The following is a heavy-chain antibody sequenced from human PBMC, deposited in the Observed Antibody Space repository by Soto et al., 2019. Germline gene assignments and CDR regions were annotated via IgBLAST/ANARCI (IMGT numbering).Heavy chain of an antibody. V-gene: IGHV4-39*01. CDR3: ARRGSSGWYGGFDY. Sequence: LSLTCTVSGSSISSSSYYWGWIRQPPGKGLEWIGCIYYSGSTYYNPSLKSRVTISVDTSKNQFSLKLSSVTAADTAVYYCARRGSSGWYGGFDYWGQGTLVTVSS. CDR2: IYYSGST. D-gene: IGHD6-19*01. J-gene: IGHJ4*02. CDR1: GSSISSSSYY.